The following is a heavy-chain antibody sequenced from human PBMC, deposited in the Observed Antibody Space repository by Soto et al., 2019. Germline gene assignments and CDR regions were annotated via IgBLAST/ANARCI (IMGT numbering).Heavy chain of an antibody. Sequence: ASVKVSCKASGYTFTSYGISWVRQAPGQGLEWMGWISAHNGNTNYAQKLQGRVTMTTDTSTSTAYMELRSLRSDDTAVYYCARDLRGYDYNYYYYYMDVWGKGTTVTVSS. CDR2: ISAHNGNT. D-gene: IGHD5-12*01. V-gene: IGHV1-18*01. CDR3: ARDLRGYDYNYYYYYMDV. CDR1: GYTFTSYG. J-gene: IGHJ6*03.